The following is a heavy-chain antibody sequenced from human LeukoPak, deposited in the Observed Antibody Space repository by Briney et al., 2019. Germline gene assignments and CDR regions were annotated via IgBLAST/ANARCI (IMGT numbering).Heavy chain of an antibody. J-gene: IGHJ5*02. V-gene: IGHV4-61*02. CDR3: AREDVWDIVVVPAAMFDP. D-gene: IGHD2-2*01. CDR1: GGSISSGSYY. CDR2: IYTSGST. Sequence: SETLSLTCTVSGGSISSGSYYWSWIRQPAGKGLEWIGRIYTSGSTNYNPSLKGRVTISVDTSKNQFSLKLSSVTAADTAVYYCAREDVWDIVVVPAAMFDPWGQGTLVTVST.